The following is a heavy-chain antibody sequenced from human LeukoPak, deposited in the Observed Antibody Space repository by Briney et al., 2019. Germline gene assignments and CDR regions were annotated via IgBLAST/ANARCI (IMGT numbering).Heavy chain of an antibody. Sequence: PSETLSLTCTVSGGSISSSSYYWGWIRQPPGTGLEWLGSIYYSGSTYYNPSLKSRVTISVDTSKNQFSLKLSSVTAADTAVYYCARHADSGLWFGELLHLDYWGQGTLVTVSS. D-gene: IGHD3-10*01. CDR2: IYYSGST. J-gene: IGHJ4*02. CDR1: GGSISSSSYY. V-gene: IGHV4-39*01. CDR3: ARHADSGLWFGELLHLDY.